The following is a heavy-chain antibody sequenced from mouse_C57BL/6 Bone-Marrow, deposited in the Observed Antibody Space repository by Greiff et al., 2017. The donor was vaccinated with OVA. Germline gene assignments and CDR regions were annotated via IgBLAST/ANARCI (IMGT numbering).Heavy chain of an antibody. Sequence: EVQLVESEGGLVQPGSSMKLSCTASGFTFSDYYMAWVRQVPEKGLEWVANINYDGSSTYYLDSLKSRFIISRDNAKNILYLQMSSLKSEDTATYYCARGGGIYFDYWGQGTTLTVSS. CDR3: ARGGGIYFDY. CDR2: INYDGSST. V-gene: IGHV5-16*01. CDR1: GFTFSDYY. J-gene: IGHJ2*01.